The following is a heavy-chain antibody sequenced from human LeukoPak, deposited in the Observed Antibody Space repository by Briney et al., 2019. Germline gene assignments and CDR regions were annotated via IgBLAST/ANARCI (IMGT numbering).Heavy chain of an antibody. CDR1: GFTVSSNY. J-gene: IGHJ4*02. D-gene: IGHD3-10*01. CDR2: IYSGGRT. V-gene: IGHV3-66*01. CDR3: ARAQGSGSYYLYYFDY. Sequence: PGGSLRLSCAASGFTVSSNYMSWVRQAPGKGLEWVSVIYSGGRTYYADSVKGRFTISRDNSKNTLYLQMNSLRAEDTAVYYCARAQGSGSYYLYYFDYWGQGTLVTVSS.